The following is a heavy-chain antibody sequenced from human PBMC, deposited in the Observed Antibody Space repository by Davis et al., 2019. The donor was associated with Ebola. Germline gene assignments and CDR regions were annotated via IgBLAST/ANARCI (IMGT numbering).Heavy chain of an antibody. CDR1: GFTFGDYA. Sequence: GESLKISCTASGFTFGDYAMSWVRQAPGKGLEWVGFIRSKAYGGTTEYAASVKGRFTISRDDSKSIAYLQMNSLKTEDTAVYYCTRGSSGRFGYYYYYGMDVWGQGTTVTVSS. CDR3: TRGSSGRFGYYYYYGMDV. V-gene: IGHV3-49*04. CDR2: IRSKAYGGTT. J-gene: IGHJ6*02. D-gene: IGHD3-10*01.